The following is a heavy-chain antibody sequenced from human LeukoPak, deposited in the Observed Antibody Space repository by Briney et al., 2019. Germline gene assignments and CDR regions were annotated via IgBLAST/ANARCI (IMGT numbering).Heavy chain of an antibody. CDR1: GGSISSSNW. CDR2: IYHSGST. Sequence: SETLSLTCAVSGGSISSSNWWSWVRQPPGKGLEWIGEIYHSGSTNYNPSLKSRVTISVDKSKNQFSLKLSSVTAADTAVYYCARGGLNVGATHPRPFDYWGQGTLVTVSS. CDR3: ARGGLNVGATHPRPFDY. J-gene: IGHJ4*02. V-gene: IGHV4-4*02. D-gene: IGHD1-26*01.